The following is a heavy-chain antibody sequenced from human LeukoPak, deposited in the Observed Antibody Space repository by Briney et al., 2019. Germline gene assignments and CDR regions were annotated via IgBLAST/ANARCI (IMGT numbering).Heavy chain of an antibody. CDR1: GGTFSSYT. CDR3: ARAADSSGYADY. Sequence: SVKVSCKASGGTFSSYTISWVRQAPGQGLEWMGRIIPILGIANYAQKFQGRVTITADKSTSTAYMELSSLRSEDTAVCYCARAADSSGYADYWGQGTLVTVSS. CDR2: IIPILGIA. V-gene: IGHV1-69*02. J-gene: IGHJ4*02. D-gene: IGHD5-12*01.